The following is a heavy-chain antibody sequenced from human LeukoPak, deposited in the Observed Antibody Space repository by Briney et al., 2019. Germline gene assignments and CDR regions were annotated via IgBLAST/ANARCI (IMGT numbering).Heavy chain of an antibody. Sequence: SETLSLTCAVYGGSFSGYYWSLIRQPPGKGLEWIGEINHSGSTNYNPSLKSRVTISVDTSKNQFSLKLSSVTAADTAVYYCARSSSAHYYDSSGYLPSHFDYWGQGTLVTVSS. CDR3: ARSSSAHYYDSSGYLPSHFDY. CDR1: GGSFSGYY. J-gene: IGHJ4*02. CDR2: INHSGST. D-gene: IGHD3-22*01. V-gene: IGHV4-34*01.